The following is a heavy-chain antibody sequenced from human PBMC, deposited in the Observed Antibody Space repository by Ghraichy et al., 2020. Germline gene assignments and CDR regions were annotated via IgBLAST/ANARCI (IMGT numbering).Heavy chain of an antibody. J-gene: IGHJ5*02. CDR2: INHSGST. Sequence: SETLSLTCAVYGGSFSGYYWSWIRQPPGKGLEWIGEINHSGSTNYNPSLKSRVTISVDTSKNQFSLKLSSVTAADTAVYYCARRFPYSSSWYENGNWFDPWGQGTLVTVSS. CDR1: GGSFSGYY. CDR3: ARRFPYSSSWYENGNWFDP. V-gene: IGHV4-34*01. D-gene: IGHD6-13*01.